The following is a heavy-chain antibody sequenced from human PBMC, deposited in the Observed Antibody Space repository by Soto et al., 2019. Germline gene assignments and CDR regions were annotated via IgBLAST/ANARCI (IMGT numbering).Heavy chain of an antibody. Sequence: SLRLSCAASGFTFSSYAMHWVRQAPGKGLEWVAVISYDGSNKYYADSVKGRFTISRDNSKNTLYLQMNSLRAEDTAVYYCARQEILRFLEWLLDYWGQGTLVTVSS. CDR1: GFTFSSYA. D-gene: IGHD3-3*01. CDR3: ARQEILRFLEWLLDY. J-gene: IGHJ4*02. V-gene: IGHV3-30-3*01. CDR2: ISYDGSNK.